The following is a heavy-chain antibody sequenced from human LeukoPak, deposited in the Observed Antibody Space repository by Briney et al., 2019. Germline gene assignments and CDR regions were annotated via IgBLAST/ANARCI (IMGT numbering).Heavy chain of an antibody. D-gene: IGHD5-18*01. Sequence: SETLSLTCAVYGGSFSGYYWSWIRQPPEKGLEWIGYIYYSGSTNYNPSLKSRVTISVDTSKNQFSLKLSSVTAADTAVYYCASVQPSYGSTFDYWGQGTLVTVSS. V-gene: IGHV4-59*01. J-gene: IGHJ4*02. CDR1: GGSFSGYY. CDR2: IYYSGST. CDR3: ASVQPSYGSTFDY.